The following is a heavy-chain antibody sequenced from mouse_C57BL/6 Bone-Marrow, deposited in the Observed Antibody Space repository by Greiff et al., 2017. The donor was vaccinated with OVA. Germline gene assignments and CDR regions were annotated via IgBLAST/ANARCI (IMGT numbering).Heavy chain of an antibody. CDR1: GYTFTDYE. CDR3: TRSYSNYFYYFDY. J-gene: IGHJ2*01. V-gene: IGHV1-15*01. Sequence: VKLQQSGAELVRPGASVTLSCKASGYTFTDYEMHWVKQTPVHGLEWIGAIDPETGGTAYNQKFKGKAILTADKSSSTAYMELRSLTSEDSAVYYCTRSYSNYFYYFDYWGQGTTLTVSS. D-gene: IGHD2-5*01. CDR2: IDPETGGT.